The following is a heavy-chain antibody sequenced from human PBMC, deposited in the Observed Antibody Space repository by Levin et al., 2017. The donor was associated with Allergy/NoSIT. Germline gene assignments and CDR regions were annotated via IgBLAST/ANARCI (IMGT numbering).Heavy chain of an antibody. J-gene: IGHJ3*02. Sequence: TGGSLRLSCAASGITLSSYGIHWVRQAPGKGLEWVAVISYDGSNKFYADSVKGRFTISRDNSKNTLYLQMNSLRAEDTAVYYCARDWNPTAFDIWGQGTMVTVSS. D-gene: IGHD1-1*01. CDR1: GITLSSYG. CDR2: ISYDGSNK. CDR3: ARDWNPTAFDI. V-gene: IGHV3-30*03.